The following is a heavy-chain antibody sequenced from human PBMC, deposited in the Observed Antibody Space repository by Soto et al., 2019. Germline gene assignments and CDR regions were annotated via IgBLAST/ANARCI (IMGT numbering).Heavy chain of an antibody. J-gene: IGHJ3*02. CDR2: IRSKAYGGTT. CDR3: TRGDNYYDSSGSKAFDI. CDR1: GFTFGDYA. Sequence: GGSLRLSCTASGFTFGDYAMSWFRQAPWKGLEWVGFIRSKAYGGTTEYAASVKGRFTISRDDSKSIAYLQMNSLKTEDTAVYYCTRGDNYYDSSGSKAFDIWGQGTMVTVSS. D-gene: IGHD3-22*01. V-gene: IGHV3-49*03.